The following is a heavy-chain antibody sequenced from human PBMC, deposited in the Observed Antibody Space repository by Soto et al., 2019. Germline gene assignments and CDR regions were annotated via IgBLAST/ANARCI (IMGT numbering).Heavy chain of an antibody. V-gene: IGHV1-69*12. Sequence: QVQLVQSGAEVKKPGSSVKVSCKTSGGTFRTSAISWVRQAPGQGLEWMGGIMPVFQTADYAQKFQGRVTITADESTSTACMELSSIRSEDTAVYYCARDKCRQQVGGNYYYIMEVWGQGTRVTVSS. CDR3: ARDKCRQQVGGNYYYIMEV. J-gene: IGHJ6*01. D-gene: IGHD2-2*01. CDR1: GGTFRTSA. CDR2: IMPVFQTA.